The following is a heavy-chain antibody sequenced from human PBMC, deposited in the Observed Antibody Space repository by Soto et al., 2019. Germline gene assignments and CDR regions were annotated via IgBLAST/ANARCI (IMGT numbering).Heavy chain of an antibody. V-gene: IGHV3-23*01. CDR3: VKNSGWFNT. J-gene: IGHJ5*02. CDR2: IDGSGGIT. Sequence: QLLQSGGGLVQPGGSLTLSCAASGFTFGPTDMSWVRQAPGEGLEWVSTIDGSGGITYYADSVKGRFTISRDNSRNTVYLQMNILRGDDTALYYCVKNSGWFNTWGQGDLVTVSS. D-gene: IGHD3-10*01. CDR1: GFTFGPTD.